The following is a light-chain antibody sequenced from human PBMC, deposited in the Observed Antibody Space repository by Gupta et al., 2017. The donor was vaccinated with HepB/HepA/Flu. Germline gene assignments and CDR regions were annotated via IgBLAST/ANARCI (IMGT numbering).Light chain of an antibody. CDR1: SSDIGDYND. V-gene: IGLV2-14*03. CDR2: DVT. CDR3: RSYENSSPVV. J-gene: IGLJ2*01. Sequence: TLTHPASVSESPGHSITFSRTGTSSDIGDYNDVSWYQQHPGKDPKLLIYDVTSRPSGVSNRFSGSKSGNTASLTISGLQAEDEADYYCRSYENSSPVVFGGGTKLTVL.